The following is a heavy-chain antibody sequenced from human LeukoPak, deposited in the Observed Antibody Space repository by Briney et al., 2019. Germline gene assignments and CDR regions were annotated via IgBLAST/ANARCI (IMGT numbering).Heavy chain of an antibody. J-gene: IGHJ4*02. V-gene: IGHV4-59*01. Sequence: SETLSLTCTVSGGSINNYYWSWIRQSPGKGLEWIGHIHYTGSTNYNPSLKNRVSISVDTSKNQFSLNLSSMTAADTSIYYCARDLGTAARNYWGQGTLVTVSS. CDR1: GGSINNYY. CDR3: ARDLGTAARNY. CDR2: IHYTGST. D-gene: IGHD6-6*01.